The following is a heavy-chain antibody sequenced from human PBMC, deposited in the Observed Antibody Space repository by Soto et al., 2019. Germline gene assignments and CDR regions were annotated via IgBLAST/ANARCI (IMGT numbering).Heavy chain of an antibody. CDR3: ARDKGRGQLGGNYYYALDV. D-gene: IGHD1-1*01. CDR1: GDTFDTFA. V-gene: IGHV1-69*12. J-gene: IGHJ6*02. CDR2: IIPIFRTP. Sequence: QVQLEQSGAEVLKPGSSVKLSCKTSGDTFDTFAISWVRQAPGQGLEWMGGIIPIFRTPDYAQKFQGRVTITADVSTSTADMELSSLGSEDTAVYYCARDKGRGQLGGNYYYALDVWGQGTTVTVSS.